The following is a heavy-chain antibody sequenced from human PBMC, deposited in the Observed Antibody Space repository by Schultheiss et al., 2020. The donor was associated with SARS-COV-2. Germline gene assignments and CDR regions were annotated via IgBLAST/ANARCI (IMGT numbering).Heavy chain of an antibody. CDR3: ARHFYYEILTGYSGFDY. CDR1: GGSLSGDY. CDR2: IDHSGSS. Sequence: SETLSLTCAVSGGSLSGDYWSWIRQSPGKGLEWIGEIDHSGSSNYSPSLKSRATISVDTSRNQFSLKLSSVTAADTAVYYCARHFYYEILTGYSGFDYWGQGRLVTVSS. V-gene: IGHV4-34*01. D-gene: IGHD3-9*01. J-gene: IGHJ4*02.